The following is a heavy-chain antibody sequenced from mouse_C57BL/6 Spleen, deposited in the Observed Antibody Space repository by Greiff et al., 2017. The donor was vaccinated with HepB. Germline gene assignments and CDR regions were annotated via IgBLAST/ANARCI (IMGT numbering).Heavy chain of an antibody. V-gene: IGHV1-61*01. CDR3: AVDYDGDFDV. J-gene: IGHJ1*03. D-gene: IGHD2-4*01. Sequence: QVQLQQPGAELVRPGSSVKLSCKASGYTFTSYWMDWVKQRPGQGLEWIGNIYPSDSETHYNQKFKDKATLTVDKSSSTAYMQLSSLTSEDSAVYYCAVDYDGDFDVWGTGTTVTVSS. CDR2: IYPSDSET. CDR1: GYTFTSYW.